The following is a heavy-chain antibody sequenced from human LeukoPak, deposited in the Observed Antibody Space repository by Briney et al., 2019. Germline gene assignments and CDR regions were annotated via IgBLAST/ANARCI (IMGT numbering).Heavy chain of an antibody. CDR2: INPNTGGT. D-gene: IGHD3-3*01. J-gene: IGHJ4*02. CDR3: ARRYDFWSGYPTAFDY. CDR1: GYTFTGYY. V-gene: IGHV1-2*02. Sequence: GASVKVSCKASGYTFTGYYIYWVRQAPAHGREWMGFINPNTGGTSYAQKLQGRVTMTRDTSISRAYMELSGLRSDDTAVYYCARRYDFWSGYPTAFDYWGQGTLVTVSS.